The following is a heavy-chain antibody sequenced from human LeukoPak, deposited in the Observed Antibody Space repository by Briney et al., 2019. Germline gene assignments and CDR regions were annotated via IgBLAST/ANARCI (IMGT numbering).Heavy chain of an antibody. CDR1: GYTFTGYY. CDR2: MNPNSVNT. J-gene: IGHJ4*02. Sequence: ASVKVSCKASGYTFTGYYMHWVRQAPGQGLEWMGWMNPNSVNTAYAQKFQGRVTMTRNTSISTAYMELSSLRSEDTAVYYCARKRDGGNPLGYWGQGTLVTVSS. D-gene: IGHD4-23*01. V-gene: IGHV1-8*02. CDR3: ARKRDGGNPLGY.